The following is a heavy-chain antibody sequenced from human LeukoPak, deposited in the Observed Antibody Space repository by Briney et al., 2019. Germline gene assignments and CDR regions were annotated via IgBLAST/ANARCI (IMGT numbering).Heavy chain of an antibody. D-gene: IGHD6-13*01. CDR3: ARESSSSSYPIDY. Sequence: GGSLRLSCAASGFTFSTYSMNWVRQAPGKGLEWVSYISGTSSLIYYADSVKGRFTISRDNAKNSLYLQMNSLRAEDTAVYYCARESSSSSYPIDYWGQGILVTVSS. CDR1: GFTFSTYS. J-gene: IGHJ4*02. CDR2: ISGTSSLI. V-gene: IGHV3-48*01.